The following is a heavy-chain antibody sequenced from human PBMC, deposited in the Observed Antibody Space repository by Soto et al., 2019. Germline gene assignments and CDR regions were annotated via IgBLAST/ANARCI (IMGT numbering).Heavy chain of an antibody. D-gene: IGHD1-26*01. J-gene: IGHJ4*02. CDR1: GYSFTSLD. CDR3: ARGVTEGVDY. Sequence: QVQLVQSGAEVREPGASVKVSCKASGYSFTSLDINWVRQTTGQGLEWMGWMQPSSGRTGYAQKFQGRVTMTMDTSINTADMELSSITSDDTAFYYCARGVTEGVDYWGQGTLVTVSS. V-gene: IGHV1-8*01. CDR2: MQPSSGRT.